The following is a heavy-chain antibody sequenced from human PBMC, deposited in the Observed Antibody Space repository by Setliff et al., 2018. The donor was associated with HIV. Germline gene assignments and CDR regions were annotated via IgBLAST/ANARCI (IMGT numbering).Heavy chain of an antibody. CDR1: GFSISSRYY. CDR2: IYHTGSS. V-gene: IGHV4-38-2*01. CDR3: ASAGAWQRNALDI. Sequence: SETLSLTCDVSGFSISSRYYWGWIRQSPGKGLEWIGNIYHTGSSYYNPSLNDRATISLDTSKNQFSLKLNSVTAADTAVYYCASAGAWQRNALDIWGQGTMVTVSS. J-gene: IGHJ3*02. D-gene: IGHD5-12*01.